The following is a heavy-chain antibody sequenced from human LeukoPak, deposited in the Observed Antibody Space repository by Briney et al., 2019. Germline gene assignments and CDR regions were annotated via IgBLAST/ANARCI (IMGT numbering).Heavy chain of an antibody. Sequence: GGSLRLSCAASGFTFSSYAMSWVRQAPGRGLEWVSAISGSGGSTYYADSVKGRFTISRDNSKNTLYLQMNSLRAEDTAVYYCAKDEADDYGDPGFDYWGQGTLVTVSS. CDR3: AKDEADDYGDPGFDY. J-gene: IGHJ4*02. CDR2: ISGSGGST. V-gene: IGHV3-23*01. D-gene: IGHD4-17*01. CDR1: GFTFSSYA.